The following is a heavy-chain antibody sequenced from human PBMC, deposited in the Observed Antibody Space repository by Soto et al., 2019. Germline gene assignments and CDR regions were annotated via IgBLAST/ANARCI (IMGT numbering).Heavy chain of an antibody. CDR3: AREYCTSTSCYGVDY. Sequence: GASVKVSCKASVDTFTTYGISWVRQAPGQGLEWMGWISGYNDNKKNAQKFQGRVIMTADTSTSTAYLELRTLTSDDTAVYYCAREYCTSTSCYGVDYWGQGTPVTVSS. CDR2: ISGYNDNK. J-gene: IGHJ4*02. CDR1: VDTFTTYG. V-gene: IGHV1-18*01. D-gene: IGHD2-2*01.